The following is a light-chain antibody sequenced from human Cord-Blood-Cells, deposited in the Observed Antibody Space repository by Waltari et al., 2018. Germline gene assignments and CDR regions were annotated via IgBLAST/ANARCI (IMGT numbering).Light chain of an antibody. CDR1: SSDVGGYNY. CDR3: SSYTSSSTPLYV. CDR2: DVS. V-gene: IGLV2-14*03. Sequence: QSALPQTASVSGSPGQSTTISCTGTSSDVGGYNYVSWYQQHPGKAPNLMIYDVSNRPSGVSNRCSGSKSGNTASLTISGLQAEDEADYYCSSYTSSSTPLYVFGTGTKVTVL. J-gene: IGLJ1*01.